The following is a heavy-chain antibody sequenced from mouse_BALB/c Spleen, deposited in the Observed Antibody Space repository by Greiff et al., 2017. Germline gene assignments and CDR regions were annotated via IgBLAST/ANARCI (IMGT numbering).Heavy chain of an antibody. V-gene: IGHV1-5*01. D-gene: IGHD1-3*01. CDR1: GYSFTSYW. J-gene: IGHJ4*01. CDR3: TRFQDNYRYIYYAMDY. Sequence: VQLKESGTVLARPGASVKMSCKASGYSFTSYWMHWVKQRPGQGLEWIGAIYPGNSDTSYNQKFKGKAKLTAVTSASTAYMELSSLTNEDSAVYDGTRFQDNYRYIYYAMDYWGQGTSVTVSS. CDR2: IYPGNSDT.